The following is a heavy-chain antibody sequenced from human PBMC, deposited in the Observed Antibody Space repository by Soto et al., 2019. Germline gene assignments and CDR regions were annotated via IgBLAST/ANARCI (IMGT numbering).Heavy chain of an antibody. V-gene: IGHV3-23*01. D-gene: IGHD6-6*01. Sequence: SLRLSCAASGFTFNNYAMSWVRQAPGKGLEWVSAISGGDASTYYADSVKGRFTISRDNSKNMLYLQMNSLRAEDTALYYCAKGRTSYSPRPDYWGQGTLVTVSS. CDR3: AKGRTSYSPRPDY. CDR2: ISGGDAST. J-gene: IGHJ4*02. CDR1: GFTFNNYA.